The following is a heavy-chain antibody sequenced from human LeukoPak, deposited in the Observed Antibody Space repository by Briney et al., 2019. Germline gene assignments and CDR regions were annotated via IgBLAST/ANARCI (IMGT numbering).Heavy chain of an antibody. Sequence: ASVKVSCKASGYTFTGYYMHWVRQAPGQGLEWMGWINPNSGGTNYAQKFQGRVTMTRDTSISTAYMELSRLRSDDTAVYYCARGKEARGRFFDYWGQGTLVTVSS. J-gene: IGHJ4*02. CDR1: GYTFTGYY. CDR2: INPNSGGT. CDR3: ARGKEARGRFFDY. V-gene: IGHV1-2*02.